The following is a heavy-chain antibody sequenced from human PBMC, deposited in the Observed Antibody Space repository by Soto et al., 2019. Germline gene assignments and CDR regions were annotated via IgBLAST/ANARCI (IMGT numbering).Heavy chain of an antibody. J-gene: IGHJ4*02. CDR1: GYTFTSYD. D-gene: IGHD3-10*01. CDR3: VRGFSSVVWRGSDY. Sequence: QVQLVQSGAEVKKPGASVKVSCQASGYTFTSYDINWVRQATGQGLEWMGWMNPNNTNTGYAQKFQGRLTMTSDTAIGSVYMELHSLSSQSTVVYYCVRGFSSVVWRGSDYWGQGTLVTVSP. V-gene: IGHV1-8*01. CDR2: MNPNNTNT.